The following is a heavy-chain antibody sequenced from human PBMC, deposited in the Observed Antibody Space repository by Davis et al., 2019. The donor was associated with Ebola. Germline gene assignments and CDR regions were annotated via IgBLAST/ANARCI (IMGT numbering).Heavy chain of an antibody. CDR2: ISYDGSNK. Sequence: GESLKISCAASGFTFSSYAMHWVRQAPGKGLEWVAVISYDGSNKYYADSVKGRFTISRDNSKNTLYLQMNSLRAEDTAVYYCARDAYSSVWHWGQGTLVTVSS. J-gene: IGHJ1*01. D-gene: IGHD6-25*01. CDR1: GFTFSSYA. CDR3: ARDAYSSVWH. V-gene: IGHV3-30-3*01.